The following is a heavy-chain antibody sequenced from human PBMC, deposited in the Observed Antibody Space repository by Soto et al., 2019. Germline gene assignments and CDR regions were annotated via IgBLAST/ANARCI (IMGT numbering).Heavy chain of an antibody. D-gene: IGHD4-17*01. V-gene: IGHV1-18*01. J-gene: IGHJ4*02. CDR2: ISAHNGNT. Sequence: QVHLVQSGAEVKKPGASVKVSCKGSGYAFTTYGITWVRQAPGQGLEWMGWISAHNGNTNYAQKLQGRVTVTRDTSTSTAYMELRSMRSDDAAVYYCARGTYGDYWGQGAQVTVSS. CDR1: GYAFTTYG. CDR3: ARGTYGDY.